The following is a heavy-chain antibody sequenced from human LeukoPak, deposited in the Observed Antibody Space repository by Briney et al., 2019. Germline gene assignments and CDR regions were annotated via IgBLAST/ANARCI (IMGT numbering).Heavy chain of an antibody. CDR3: ARDVETLLNRMDV. D-gene: IGHD5-18*01. V-gene: IGHV3-33*08. Sequence: GGSLRLSCAASGFNFSGYWMTWVRQAPGKGLEWVAVLWNGGFDHFYRDSVRGRFTISRDVSKNTLYLQMDGLRADDTAVYYCARDVETLLNRMDVWGQGTTVIVSS. J-gene: IGHJ6*02. CDR2: LWNGGFDH. CDR1: GFNFSGYW.